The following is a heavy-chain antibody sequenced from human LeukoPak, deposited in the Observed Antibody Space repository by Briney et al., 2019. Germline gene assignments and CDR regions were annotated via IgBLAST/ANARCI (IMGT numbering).Heavy chain of an antibody. D-gene: IGHD6-19*01. CDR1: GFTVSSIH. CDR2: TYTGGNS. J-gene: IGHJ4*02. Sequence: GGSLRLSCAASGFTVSSIHMVWVRQAPGKGLEWVSVTYTGGNSYYADSVKGRFTISRDNSKNTLYLQMNSLRVEDTAVYYCAKVRPPPGSGWYGGDDSWGQGTLVTVSS. CDR3: AKVRPPPGSGWYGGDDS. V-gene: IGHV3-53*01.